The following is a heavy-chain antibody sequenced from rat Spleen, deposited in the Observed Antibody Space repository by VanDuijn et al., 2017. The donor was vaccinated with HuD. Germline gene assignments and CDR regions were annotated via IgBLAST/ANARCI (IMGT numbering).Heavy chain of an antibody. Sequence: EVQLVESGGGLVQPGRSMKLSCAASGFTFSNFDMAWVRQAPTKGLEWVTSITNTGRSTYYPDSVRGRFAISRDTAENTLYLQMDSLRSEDTATYYCARPDYSRFDYWGQGVMVTVSS. D-gene: IGHD1-2*01. CDR3: ARPDYSRFDY. CDR1: GFTFSNFD. CDR2: ITNTGRST. V-gene: IGHV5-25*01. J-gene: IGHJ2*01.